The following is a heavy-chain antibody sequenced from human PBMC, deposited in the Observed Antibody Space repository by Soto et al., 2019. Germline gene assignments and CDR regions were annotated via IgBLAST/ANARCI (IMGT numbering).Heavy chain of an antibody. J-gene: IGHJ4*02. D-gene: IGHD3-10*01. CDR3: ARLGNTMIQGRAWDY. Sequence: EVHLVESGGGLVQPGGSLRLSCAASGFSFSTYWMTWVRQAPGKGLECVANIKQDGNENYYVDCVKSRFTISRDKEKNSRYLQMNSLRGDDTAVYFCARLGNTMIQGRAWDYWGQGTLVTVSS. CDR2: IKQDGNEN. V-gene: IGHV3-7*01. CDR1: GFSFSTYW.